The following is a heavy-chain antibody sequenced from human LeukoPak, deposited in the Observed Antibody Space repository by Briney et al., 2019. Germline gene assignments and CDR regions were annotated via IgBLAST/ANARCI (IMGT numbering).Heavy chain of an antibody. CDR1: GGSLSSYY. J-gene: IGHJ4*02. CDR2: IYSSGST. D-gene: IGHD2-21*02. CDR3: ARDVYCGGDCSYFDS. Sequence: SETLSLTCTVSGGSLSSYYWSWTRQPPGRGLEWIGYIYSSGSTNYNPSLKSRVTLSLDTSRNQFSLKLTSVTAADTAVYYCARDVYCGGDCSYFDSWGQGTLVTVSS. V-gene: IGHV4-59*01.